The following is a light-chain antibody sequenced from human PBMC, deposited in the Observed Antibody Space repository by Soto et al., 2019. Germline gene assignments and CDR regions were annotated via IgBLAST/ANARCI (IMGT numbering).Light chain of an antibody. CDR3: QQYQRYPPS. CDR1: QSISSW. J-gene: IGKJ4*01. CDR2: AAS. V-gene: IGKV1-5*01. Sequence: DIQMTQSPSTLSATAGDRVTITCRASQSISSWLAWYQQKPGKAPKLMIFAASSLQRGVPSRFSGSGGDTDFSLTISSLQPEDIATYYCQQYQRYPPSFGGGTKVDIK.